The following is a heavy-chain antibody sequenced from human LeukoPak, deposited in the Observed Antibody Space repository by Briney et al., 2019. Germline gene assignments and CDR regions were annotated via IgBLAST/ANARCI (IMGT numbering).Heavy chain of an antibody. J-gene: IGHJ6*02. CDR3: ARSGYSSGWYLNKDYYYYYGMDV. Sequence: PSETLSLTCAVYGGSFSVFYWSWIRHPPGKTLVWFGEINHSGSTNYNPSLKSRVTISVDTSKNQFSLKLSSVTAADTAVYYCARSGYSSGWYLNKDYYYYYGMDVWGQGTTVTVSS. CDR1: GGSFSVFY. D-gene: IGHD6-19*01. CDR2: INHSGST. V-gene: IGHV4-34*01.